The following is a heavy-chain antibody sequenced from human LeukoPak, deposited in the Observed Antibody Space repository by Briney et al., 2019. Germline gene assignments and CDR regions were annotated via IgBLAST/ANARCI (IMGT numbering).Heavy chain of an antibody. J-gene: IGHJ3*02. V-gene: IGHV5-51*01. CDR1: GYSFTTYW. Sequence: GESLKISCKGSGYSFTTYWIGWVRQMPGKGLEWMGIIYPGDSDTKYSPSFQGQVTISADKAISTAYLQWSNLKASDTAMYYCAREANWNDSPFDAFNIWGPGTLVIVSS. D-gene: IGHD1-1*01. CDR2: IYPGDSDT. CDR3: AREANWNDSPFDAFNI.